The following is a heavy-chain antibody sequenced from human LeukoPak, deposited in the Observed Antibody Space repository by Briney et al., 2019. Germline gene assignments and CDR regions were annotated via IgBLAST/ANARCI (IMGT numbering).Heavy chain of an antibody. CDR1: GYTFTGYY. D-gene: IGHD2-21*02. CDR3: ARAKWGCGGDCYSMVDY. CDR2: INPNSGGT. V-gene: IGHV1-2*06. Sequence: ASVKVSCKASGYTFTGYYMHWVRQAPGQGLEWMGRINPNSGGTNYAQKFQGRVTMTRDTSISTAYMELSRQRSDDTAVYYCARAKWGCGGDCYSMVDYWGQGTLVTVSS. J-gene: IGHJ4*02.